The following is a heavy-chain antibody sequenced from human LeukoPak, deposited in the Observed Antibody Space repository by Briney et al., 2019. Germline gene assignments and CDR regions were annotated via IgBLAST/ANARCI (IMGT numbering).Heavy chain of an antibody. V-gene: IGHV3-7*01. D-gene: IGHD1-26*01. CDR3: ARDPVEWELLLDY. CDR2: MNIDGSEK. CDR1: GFTFSSYW. J-gene: IGHJ4*02. Sequence: GGSLRLSCAASGFTFSSYWLGWVRQAPGKRLEWVANMNIDGSEKYYADSAKGRFTISRDNARNSVYLQMNSLRVEDTAVYYCARDPVEWELLLDYWGQGTLVTVSS.